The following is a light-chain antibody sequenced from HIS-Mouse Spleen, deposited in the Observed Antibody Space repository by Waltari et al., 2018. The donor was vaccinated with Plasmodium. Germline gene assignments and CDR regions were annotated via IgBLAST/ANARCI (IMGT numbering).Light chain of an antibody. CDR1: QGISNY. V-gene: IGKV1-17*03. Sequence: DIQMIHSPSAIPASVAYRVTSTCRASQGISNYLAWFQQKPGKVPKRLIYAASSLQSGVPSRFSGSGSGTEFTLTISSLQPEDFATYYCLQHNSYPRTFGQGTKVEIK. J-gene: IGKJ1*01. CDR3: LQHNSYPRT. CDR2: AAS.